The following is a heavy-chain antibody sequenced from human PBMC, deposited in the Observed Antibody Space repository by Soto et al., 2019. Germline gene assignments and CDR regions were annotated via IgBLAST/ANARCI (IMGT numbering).Heavy chain of an antibody. Sequence: GGSLRLSCASCVFSFSSYAMGWVRQAPGKGLEWVSAISGSGGSTYYADSVKGRFTISRDNSKNTLYLQMNSLRAEDTAVYYCAKSPVGLREPNWFDPWGHGTLVTVSS. CDR3: AKSPVGLREPNWFDP. D-gene: IGHD1-26*01. J-gene: IGHJ5*02. CDR1: VFSFSSYA. V-gene: IGHV3-23*01. CDR2: ISGSGGST.